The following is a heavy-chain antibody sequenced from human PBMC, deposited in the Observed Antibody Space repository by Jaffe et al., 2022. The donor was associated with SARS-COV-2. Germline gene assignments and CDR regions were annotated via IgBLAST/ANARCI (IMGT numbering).Heavy chain of an antibody. CDR1: GFTFSSYG. CDR2: IWYDGSNK. D-gene: IGHD4-17*01. V-gene: IGHV3-33*01. CDR3: AREDYGGNREYAFDI. Sequence: QVQLVESGGGVVQPGRSLRLSCAASGFTFSSYGMHWVRQAPGKGLEWVAVIWYDGSNKYYADSVKGRFTISRDNSKNTLYLQMNSLRAEDTAVYYCAREDYGGNREYAFDIWGQGTMVTVSS. J-gene: IGHJ3*02.